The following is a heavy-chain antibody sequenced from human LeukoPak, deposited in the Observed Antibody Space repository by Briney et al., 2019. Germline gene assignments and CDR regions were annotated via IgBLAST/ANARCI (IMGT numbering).Heavy chain of an antibody. CDR2: IWYDGSNK. J-gene: IGHJ4*02. D-gene: IGHD6-13*01. V-gene: IGHV3-33*06. CDR3: AKGAAAGTPYYFDY. Sequence: GRSLRLSCAASGFTFSSYGMHWVRQAPGKGLEWGAVIWYDGSNKYYADSVKGRFTISRDNSKNTLYLQMNSLRAEDTAVYYCAKGAAAGTPYYFDYWGQGTLVTVSS. CDR1: GFTFSSYG.